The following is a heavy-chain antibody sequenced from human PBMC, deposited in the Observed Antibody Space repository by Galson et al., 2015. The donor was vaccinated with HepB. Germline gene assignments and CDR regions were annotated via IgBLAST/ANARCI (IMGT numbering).Heavy chain of an antibody. CDR1: GFLFTDYA. J-gene: IGHJ6*02. CDR3: AKVRKTNYYFYYGMDV. CDR2: ITSSGGTT. Sequence: SLRLSCAASGFLFTDYAMSWVRQAPGKGLGWVSAITSSGGTTHYADSVKGRFTISRDNSKNTLYLQMNSLRAEDTAIYYCAKVRKTNYYFYYGMDVWGQGTTVTVSS. V-gene: IGHV3-23*01.